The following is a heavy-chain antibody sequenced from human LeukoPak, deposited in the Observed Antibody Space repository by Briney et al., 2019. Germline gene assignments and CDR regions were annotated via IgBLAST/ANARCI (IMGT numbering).Heavy chain of an antibody. CDR3: ARDGVMVRGVRNWFDP. CDR1: GGTFSSYA. Sequence: SAKVSCKASGGTFSSYAISWVRQAPGQGLEWMGGIIPIFGTANYAQKFQGRVTITADESTSTAYMELSSLRSEDTAVYYCARDGVMVRGVRNWFDPWGQGTLVTVSS. J-gene: IGHJ5*02. V-gene: IGHV1-69*13. CDR2: IIPIFGTA. D-gene: IGHD3-10*01.